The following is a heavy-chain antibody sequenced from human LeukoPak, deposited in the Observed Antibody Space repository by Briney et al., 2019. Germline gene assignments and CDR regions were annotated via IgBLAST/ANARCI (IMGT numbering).Heavy chain of an antibody. V-gene: IGHV3-30*04. D-gene: IGHD3-10*01. CDR3: AKDFGGAGSYYCPFDS. J-gene: IGHJ4*02. CDR2: ISYDGSNK. CDR1: GFTFSSYA. Sequence: GGSLRLSCAASGFTFSSYAMHWVRQAPGKGLEWVAVISYDGSNKYYADSVKGRFTISRDNSKNTLYLQMNSLRAEDTAVYYCAKDFGGAGSYYCPFDSWGQGTLVTVSS.